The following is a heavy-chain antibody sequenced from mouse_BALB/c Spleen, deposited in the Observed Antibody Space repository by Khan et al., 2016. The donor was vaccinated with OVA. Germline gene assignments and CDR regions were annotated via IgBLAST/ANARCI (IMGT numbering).Heavy chain of an antibody. V-gene: IGHV3-6*02. CDR1: DYSITSGYY. J-gene: IGHJ2*01. D-gene: IGHD1-1*01. CDR3: ARDYYGNGYFDY. CDR2: ISYDGSN. Sequence: EVQLVESGPGLVKPSQSLSLTCSVTDYSITSGYYWNWIRQFPGNKLEWMGYISYDGSNNYNPSLKNRISITRDTSKNQFFLKLNSVTTEDTATYYCARDYYGNGYFDYWGQGTTRTVSS.